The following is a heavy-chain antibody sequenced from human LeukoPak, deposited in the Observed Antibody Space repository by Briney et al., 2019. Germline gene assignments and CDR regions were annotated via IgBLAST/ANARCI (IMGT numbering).Heavy chain of an antibody. CDR2: ISWNSGTR. V-gene: IGHV3-9*03. Sequence: GGSLRLSCAASGFTFDNYAMHWVRQAPGKGLEWVSGISWNSGTRVYVNSVKGRFTISRDNAKNSLYLQMDSLRPEDMALYYCARDGLGLLGFDYWGQGTLVTVSS. J-gene: IGHJ4*02. CDR3: ARDGLGLLGFDY. D-gene: IGHD1-26*01. CDR1: GFTFDNYA.